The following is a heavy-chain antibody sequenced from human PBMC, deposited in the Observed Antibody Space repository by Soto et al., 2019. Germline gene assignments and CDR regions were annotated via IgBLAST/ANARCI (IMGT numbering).Heavy chain of an antibody. Sequence: GGSLRLSCAASGFTFSSYGMHWVRQAPGKGLEWVAVIWYDGSNKYYADSVKGRFTISRDNSKNTLYLQMNSLRAEDTAVYYCARDPLGLAGEDFYYYYGMDVWGQGTTVTVSS. V-gene: IGHV3-33*01. CDR1: GFTFSSYG. J-gene: IGHJ6*02. CDR3: ARDPLGLAGEDFYYYYGMDV. CDR2: IWYDGSNK. D-gene: IGHD6-19*01.